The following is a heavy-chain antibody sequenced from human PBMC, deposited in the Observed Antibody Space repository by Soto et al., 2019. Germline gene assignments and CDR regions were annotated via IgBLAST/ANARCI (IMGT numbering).Heavy chain of an antibody. J-gene: IGHJ6*02. CDR1: GGTFSSYA. CDR2: IIPIFGTA. CDR3: ARALHSSSSYYYYYGMDV. Sequence: SVKVSCKASGGTFSSYAISWVRQAPGQGLEWMGGIIPIFGTANYAQKFQGRVTVTADGSTSTAYMELSSLRSEDTAVYYCARALHSSSSYYYYYGMDVWGQGTTVTVSS. D-gene: IGHD6-6*01. V-gene: IGHV1-69*13.